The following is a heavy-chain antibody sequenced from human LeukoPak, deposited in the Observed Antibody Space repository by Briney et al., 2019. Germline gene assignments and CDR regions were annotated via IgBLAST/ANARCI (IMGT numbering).Heavy chain of an antibody. J-gene: IGHJ4*02. D-gene: IGHD5-18*01. CDR1: GFTFSSYW. V-gene: IGHV3-74*01. CDR3: ASGYSYGFLFEY. Sequence: PGGSLRLSCAASGFTFSSYWMHWVRRAPGKGLVWVSRINSDGSSTSYADSVKGRFTISRDDAKNTLYLQMNNLRAEDTAAYYCASGYSYGFLFEYWGQGTLVTVSS. CDR2: INSDGSST.